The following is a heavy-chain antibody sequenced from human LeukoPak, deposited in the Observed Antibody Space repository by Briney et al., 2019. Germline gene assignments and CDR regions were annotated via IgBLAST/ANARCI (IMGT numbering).Heavy chain of an antibody. D-gene: IGHD1-26*01. J-gene: IGHJ3*02. V-gene: IGHV3-48*01. CDR3: AREVSVVGATTVLVYGAFDI. CDR1: GFTFSSYS. Sequence: PGGSLRLSCAASGFTFSSYSMNWVRQAPGKGLEWVSYISSSSSTIYYADSVKGRFTISRDNAKNSLYLQMNSLRAEDTAVYYCAREVSVVGATTVLVYGAFDIWGQGTMVTVSS. CDR2: ISSSSSTI.